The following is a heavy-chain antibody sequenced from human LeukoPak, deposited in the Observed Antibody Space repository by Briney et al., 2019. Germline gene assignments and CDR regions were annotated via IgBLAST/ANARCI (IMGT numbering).Heavy chain of an antibody. J-gene: IGHJ4*02. Sequence: SETLSLTCAVYGGSFSGYYWSWIRQPPGKGLEWIGEINHSGSTNYNPSLKSRVTISVDTSKNQFSLKLSSVTAADTAVYYCARVAGDYYDSSGYQIDYWGQGTLVTVSS. CDR2: INHSGST. CDR1: GGSFSGYY. V-gene: IGHV4-34*01. D-gene: IGHD3-22*01. CDR3: ARVAGDYYDSSGYQIDY.